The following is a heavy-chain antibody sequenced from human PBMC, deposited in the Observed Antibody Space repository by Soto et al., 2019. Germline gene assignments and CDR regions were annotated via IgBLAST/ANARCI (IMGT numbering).Heavy chain of an antibody. V-gene: IGHV4-4*02. J-gene: IGHJ4*02. CDR2: VYRTGST. CDR3: ARDKITGLFDY. D-gene: IGHD2-8*02. Sequence: SETLSLTCAVSGGSISTSNWWSWVRQPPGKGLEWIGEVYRTGSTNYNPSLESRLTISVDKSKNQFSLKLTSVTAADTAVYYCARDKITGLFDYWGQGTLVTVSS. CDR1: GGSISTSNW.